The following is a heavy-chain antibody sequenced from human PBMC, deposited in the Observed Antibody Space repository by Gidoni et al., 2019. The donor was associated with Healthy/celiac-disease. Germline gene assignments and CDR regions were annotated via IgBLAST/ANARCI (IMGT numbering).Heavy chain of an antibody. CDR2: ISAYNGNT. CDR1: GYTFTSYG. J-gene: IGHJ6*03. Sequence: QVQLVQSGAEVKKPGASVKVSCKASGYTFTSYGISWVRPAPGQGLEWMGWISAYNGNTNYAQKLQGRVTMTTDTSTSTAYMELRSLRSDDTAVYYCARGRGYCSSTSCYFAWWDYYYMDVWGKGTTVTVSS. D-gene: IGHD2-2*01. V-gene: IGHV1-18*01. CDR3: ARGRGYCSSTSCYFAWWDYYYMDV.